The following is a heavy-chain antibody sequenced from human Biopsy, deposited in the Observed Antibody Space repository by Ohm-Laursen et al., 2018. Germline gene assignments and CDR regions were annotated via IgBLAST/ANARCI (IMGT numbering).Heavy chain of an antibody. J-gene: IGHJ4*02. CDR3: ARGGIVSVHSYGRMGLFYFDS. D-gene: IGHD5-18*01. V-gene: IGHV3-33*08. Sequence: SLRLSCSASRFTFSSDAMHWVRQAPGKGLEWVAIIWYDGSNKYYADSVKDRFTLSRDTSNNLMFLQMDSLRADDTAVYYCARGGIVSVHSYGRMGLFYFDSWGQGILVTVAS. CDR2: IWYDGSNK. CDR1: RFTFSSDA.